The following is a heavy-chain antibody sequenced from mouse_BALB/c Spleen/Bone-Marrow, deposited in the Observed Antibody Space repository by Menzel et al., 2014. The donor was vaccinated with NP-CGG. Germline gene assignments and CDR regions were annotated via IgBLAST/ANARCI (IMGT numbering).Heavy chain of an antibody. CDR1: GYTFTIYW. CDR3: ARYGARSYDGFAY. D-gene: IGHD2-12*01. Sequence: VQLQQSGAELAKPGASVKMSCKASGYTFTIYWMHWVKQRPGQGLEWIGYINPSTGYTEYNQKFKDKATLTADKSSSTAYMQLSGLTAEDSAVYYCARYGARSYDGFAYWGQGTLATVSA. J-gene: IGHJ3*01. V-gene: IGHV1-7*01. CDR2: INPSTGYT.